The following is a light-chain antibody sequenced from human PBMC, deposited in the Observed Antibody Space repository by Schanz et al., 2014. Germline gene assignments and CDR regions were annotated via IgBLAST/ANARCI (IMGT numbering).Light chain of an antibody. V-gene: IGLV2-14*01. CDR3: CSYAGSYTRV. J-gene: IGLJ3*02. CDR1: SSDVGGYNY. Sequence: QSALTQPASVSGSPGQSITISCTGTSSDVGGYNYVSWYQLHPGKAPKLMIYDVSVRPSGVSNRFSGSKSGNTASLTISGLQAEDEADYYCCSYAGSYTRVFGGGTKLTVL. CDR2: DVS.